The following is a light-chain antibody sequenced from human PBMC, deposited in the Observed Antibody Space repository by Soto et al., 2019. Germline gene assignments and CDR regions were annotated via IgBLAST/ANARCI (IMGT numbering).Light chain of an antibody. V-gene: IGKV1-27*01. Sequence: DIQMTQSPSSLSASVGDRVTITCRASQDISNYLAWYQQKPGKVPKLLIYAASTLQSGVPSRFRGSGSGTDFTLTISSLQPEDVATYYCQKYNSAPSITFGQGTRLEIK. CDR1: QDISNY. CDR2: AAS. J-gene: IGKJ5*01. CDR3: QKYNSAPSIT.